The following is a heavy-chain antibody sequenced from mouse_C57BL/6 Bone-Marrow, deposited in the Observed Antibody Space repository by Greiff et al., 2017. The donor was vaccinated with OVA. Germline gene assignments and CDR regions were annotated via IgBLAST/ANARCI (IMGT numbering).Heavy chain of an antibody. CDR3: ASPYYDYDGWYFDV. CDR1: GYTFTSYW. D-gene: IGHD2-4*01. Sequence: QVQLKQPGAELVMPGASVKLSCKASGYTFTSYWMHWVKQRPGQGLEWIGEIDPSDSYTNYNQKFKGKSTLTVDKSSSTAYMQLSSLTSEDAAVYYCASPYYDYDGWYFDVWGTGTTVTVSS. J-gene: IGHJ1*03. V-gene: IGHV1-69*01. CDR2: IDPSDSYT.